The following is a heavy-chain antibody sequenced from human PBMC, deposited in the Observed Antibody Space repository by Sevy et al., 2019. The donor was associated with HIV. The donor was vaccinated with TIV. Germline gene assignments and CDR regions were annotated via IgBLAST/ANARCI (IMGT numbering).Heavy chain of an antibody. CDR2: ISSSSSYI. V-gene: IGHV3-21*01. Sequence: GGSLRLSCAASGFTFSSYSMNWVRQAPGKGLEWVSSISSSSSYIYYADSVKGRFTISRDNAKNSLYLQMNSLRAEDTAVYYCASKTTLGELPDYWGQGTLVTVSS. CDR1: GFTFSSYS. J-gene: IGHJ4*02. CDR3: ASKTTLGELPDY. D-gene: IGHD1-7*01.